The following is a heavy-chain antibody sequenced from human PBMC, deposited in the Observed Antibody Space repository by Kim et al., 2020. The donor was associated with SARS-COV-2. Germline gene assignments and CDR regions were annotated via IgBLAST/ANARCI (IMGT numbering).Heavy chain of an antibody. CDR1: GGSISSYY. V-gene: IGHV4-59*08. J-gene: IGHJ5*02. CDR3: ARLGMATENWFDP. CDR2: IYYSGST. D-gene: IGHD5-12*01. Sequence: SETLSLTCTVSGGSISSYYWSWIRQPPGKGLEWIGYIYYSGSTNYNTSLKSRVTISVDTSKNQFSLKLSSVTAADTAVYYCARLGMATENWFDPWGQGTLVTVSS.